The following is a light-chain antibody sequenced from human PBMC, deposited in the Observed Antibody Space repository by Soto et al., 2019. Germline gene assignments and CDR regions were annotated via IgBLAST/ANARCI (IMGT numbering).Light chain of an antibody. V-gene: IGKV3-20*01. CDR1: QSVSSSY. CDR2: GAS. Sequence: EIVLAQSPGTLSLSPGERATLSCRASQSVSSSYLAWYQQKPGQAPRLLIYGASSRATGIPDRFSGSGSGTDFTLTISRLEPEDFAVYYCQQYGSPSLTFGGAIKVDIK. CDR3: QQYGSPSLT. J-gene: IGKJ4*01.